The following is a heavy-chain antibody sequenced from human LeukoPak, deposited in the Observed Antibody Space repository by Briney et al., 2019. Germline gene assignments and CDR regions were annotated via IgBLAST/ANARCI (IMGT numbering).Heavy chain of an antibody. CDR3: ARDGGFYYTASPNSWFDP. Sequence: SETLSLTCIVSGYSISSDYCSGWIRQAAGKRLEWIGSISHRGSPYYNPSLKSPVTLSADTPNNQFPLRLSSVTAADTAVYYCARDGGFYYTASPNSWFDPWGHGILVTVSS. CDR1: GYSISSDYC. CDR2: ISHRGSP. D-gene: IGHD2-15*01. V-gene: IGHV4-38-2*02. J-gene: IGHJ5*02.